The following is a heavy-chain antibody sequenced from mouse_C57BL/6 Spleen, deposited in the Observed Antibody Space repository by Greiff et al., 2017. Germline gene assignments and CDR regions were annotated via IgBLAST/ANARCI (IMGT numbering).Heavy chain of an antibody. CDR3: ARGDRY. CDR2: ISDGGSYT. CDR1: GFTFSSYA. J-gene: IGHJ2*01. V-gene: IGHV5-4*01. D-gene: IGHD3-3*01. Sequence: EVQLQESGGGLVKPGGSLKLSCAASGFTFSSYAMSWVRQTPEKRLEWVATISDGGSYTYYPDNVKGRFTISRDNAKNNLYLQMSHLKSEDTAMYYCARGDRYWGQGTTLTVSS.